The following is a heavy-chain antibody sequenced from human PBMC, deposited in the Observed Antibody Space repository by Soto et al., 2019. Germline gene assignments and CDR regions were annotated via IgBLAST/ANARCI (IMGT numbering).Heavy chain of an antibody. D-gene: IGHD5-18*01. V-gene: IGHV1-18*01. CDR3: ARERGYSYGYKSRHYFDY. CDR1: GYTFTSYG. J-gene: IGHJ4*02. Sequence: ASVKVSCKASGYTFTSYGISWVRQAPGQGLEWMGWISAYNGNTNYAQKLQGRVTMTTDTSTSTAYMELRSLRSDDTAVYYCARERGYSYGYKSRHYFDYWGQGTLVTVSS. CDR2: ISAYNGNT.